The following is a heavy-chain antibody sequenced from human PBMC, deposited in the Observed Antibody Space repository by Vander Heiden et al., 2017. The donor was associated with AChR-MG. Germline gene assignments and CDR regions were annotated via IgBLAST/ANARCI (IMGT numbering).Heavy chain of an antibody. CDR2: IKQDRSER. CDR3: ARDGSGWPNQPDD. D-gene: IGHD6-19*01. CDR1: GSTFSSYC. Sequence: EVQLVESGGGLVQAGGSLRLSCAASGSTFSSYCMSWVRQAPGKGLEWVANIKQDRSERYYVESVKGRFAISRDNAKNSLYLQMNSLRVEDTAVYYCARDGSGWPNQPDDWGQGTLVTVSS. V-gene: IGHV3-7*01. J-gene: IGHJ4*02.